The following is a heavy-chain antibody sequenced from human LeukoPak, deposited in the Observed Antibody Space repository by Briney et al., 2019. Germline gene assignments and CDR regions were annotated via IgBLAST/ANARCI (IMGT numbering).Heavy chain of an antibody. D-gene: IGHD3-10*01. CDR2: IWYDGSNK. J-gene: IGHJ4*02. Sequence: GGSLRLSCAASGFTFSSYGMHWVRQAPGKGLEWVAVIWYDGSNKYYADSVKGRFTIPRDNSKNTLYLQMNSLRAEDTAVYYCARDRVSYYPPTQFLDYWGQGTLVTVSS. CDR3: ARDRVSYYPPTQFLDY. CDR1: GFTFSSYG. V-gene: IGHV3-33*01.